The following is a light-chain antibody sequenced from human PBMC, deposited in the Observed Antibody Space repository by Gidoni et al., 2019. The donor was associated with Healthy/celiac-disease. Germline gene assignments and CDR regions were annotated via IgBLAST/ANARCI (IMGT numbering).Light chain of an antibody. V-gene: IGKV1-5*03. CDR3: QQYNSYPMCS. J-gene: IGKJ2*04. CDR1: QSISSW. CDR2: KAS. Sequence: DIQMTQSPSTLSASVGDRVTITCRASQSISSWLAWYQQKQGKAPKLLIYKASSLESGVPSRFSGSGSGTEFTLTISSLQPDDFATYYCQQYNSYPMCSFGQGTKLEIK.